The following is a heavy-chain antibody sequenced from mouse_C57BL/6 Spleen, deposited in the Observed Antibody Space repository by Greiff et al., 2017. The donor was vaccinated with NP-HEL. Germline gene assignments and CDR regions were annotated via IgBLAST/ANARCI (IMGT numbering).Heavy chain of an antibody. D-gene: IGHD2-1*01. Sequence: EVKLVESGGGLVQPKGSLKLSCAASGFSFNTYAMNWVRQAPGKGLEWVARIRSKSNNYATYYADSVKDRFTISRDDSESMLYLQMNNLKTEDTAMYYCVRHLPPYAMDYWGQGTSVTVSS. CDR1: GFSFNTYA. V-gene: IGHV10-1*01. CDR2: IRSKSNNYAT. J-gene: IGHJ4*01. CDR3: VRHLPPYAMDY.